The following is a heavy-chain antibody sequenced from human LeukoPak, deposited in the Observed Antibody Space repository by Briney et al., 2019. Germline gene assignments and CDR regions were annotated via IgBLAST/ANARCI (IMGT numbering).Heavy chain of an antibody. D-gene: IGHD5-24*01. V-gene: IGHV1-18*01. CDR3: ARLPEEMATIKSPLYDY. Sequence: ASVKVSCKASGYTFTSYGISWVRQAPGQGLEWMGWISAYNGKTNYAQKVQGRVTMPTDTSTRTAYMELRSLRSDDTAVYYCARLPEEMATIKSPLYDYWGQGTLVTVSS. J-gene: IGHJ4*02. CDR1: GYTFTSYG. CDR2: ISAYNGKT.